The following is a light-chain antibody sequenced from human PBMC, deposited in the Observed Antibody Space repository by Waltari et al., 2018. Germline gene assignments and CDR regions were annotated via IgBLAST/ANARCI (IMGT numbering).Light chain of an antibody. Sequence: DIVMTQSPEFLDVPLGERATINCKSSQSVLYSSNNKNYLAWYQQKPGQPPKLLIHWASNRESGVPDRFSGSGSGTDFTLTISSLQAEDVAVYYCQQYYAVRRTFGQGTKVEV. J-gene: IGKJ1*01. V-gene: IGKV4-1*01. CDR2: WAS. CDR1: QSVLYSSNNKNY. CDR3: QQYYAVRRT.